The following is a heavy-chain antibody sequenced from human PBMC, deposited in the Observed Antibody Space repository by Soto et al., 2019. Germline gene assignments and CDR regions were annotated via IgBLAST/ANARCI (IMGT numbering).Heavy chain of an antibody. V-gene: IGHV4-34*01. D-gene: IGHD3-16*01. J-gene: IGHJ6*02. CDR2: INHSGST. CDR3: ARQVQMIWPYSTIGGMDV. Sequence: SETLSLTCAVYGGSFSGYYWSWIRQPPGKGLEWIGEINHSGSTNYNPSLKSRVTIIVDTSKNQFSLKLSSVTAADTAVYYFARQVQMIWPYSTIGGMDVWGQGTTVTVSS. CDR1: GGSFSGYY.